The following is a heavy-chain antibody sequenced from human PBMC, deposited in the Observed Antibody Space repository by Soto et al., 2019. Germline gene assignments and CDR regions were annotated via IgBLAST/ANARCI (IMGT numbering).Heavy chain of an antibody. CDR3: ARAVVVVAATPYFDY. J-gene: IGHJ4*02. CDR1: GGSISSYY. V-gene: IGHV4-59*08. D-gene: IGHD2-15*01. Sequence: PSETQSLTYTVSGGSISSYYWSWLRQPPGKGQEWIGYIYYSGSTNYNPSLKSQVTISVDTSKNQFSLKLSSVTAADTAVYYCARAVVVVAATPYFDYWGQGTLVTVSS. CDR2: IYYSGST.